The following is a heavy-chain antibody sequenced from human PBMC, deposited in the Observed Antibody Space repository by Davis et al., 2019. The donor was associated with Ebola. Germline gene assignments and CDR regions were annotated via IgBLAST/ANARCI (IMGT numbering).Heavy chain of an antibody. CDR2: ISSSSSYI. CDR1: GFTFSSYS. V-gene: IGHV3-21*01. CDR3: ARDSYGMDV. Sequence: GESLKISCAVSGFTFSSYSMNWVRQAPGKGLEWVSSISSSSSYIYYADSVKGRFTISRDNSKNTLYLQIDSLRADDTAVYYCARDSYGMDVWGKGTTVTVSS. J-gene: IGHJ6*04.